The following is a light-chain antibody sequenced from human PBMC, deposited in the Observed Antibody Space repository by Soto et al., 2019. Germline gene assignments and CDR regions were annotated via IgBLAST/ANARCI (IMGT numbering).Light chain of an antibody. J-gene: IGKJ1*01. Sequence: DIQMTQSPSSLSGPVGDRVTITCRARKTISSWLAWYQQKPGKAPRLLIYKASTWNSGVPSRFSGSGSGTEFTLSISSLQPEDFALYYCQQYNDWPRTFGQGTKVDIK. CDR3: QQYNDWPRT. V-gene: IGKV1-5*03. CDR1: KTISSW. CDR2: KAS.